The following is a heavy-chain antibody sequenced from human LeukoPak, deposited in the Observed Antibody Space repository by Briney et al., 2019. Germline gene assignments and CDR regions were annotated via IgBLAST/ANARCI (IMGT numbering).Heavy chain of an antibody. J-gene: IGHJ5*02. CDR2: IYYSGTT. V-gene: IGHV4-39*07. Sequence: SETLSLTCTVSGGFISSRRYYWGWLRQPPGKGLEWIGRIYYSGTTYNNPSLKSRVTISVDTSKNQFSLKLSSVTAADTAVYYCARSGYNKNWFDPWGQGTLVTVSS. D-gene: IGHD1-14*01. CDR3: ARSGYNKNWFDP. CDR1: GGFISSRRYY.